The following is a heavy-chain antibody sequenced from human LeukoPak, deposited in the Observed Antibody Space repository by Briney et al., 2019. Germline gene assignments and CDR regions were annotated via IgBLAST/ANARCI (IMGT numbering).Heavy chain of an antibody. CDR3: ARTYSSGSYYREYYFDY. CDR2: ISGSGGNT. J-gene: IGHJ4*02. D-gene: IGHD1-26*01. Sequence: GGSLRLSCAASGFTFSSYAMSWVRQAPGKGLEWVSAISGSGGNTYYADSVKGRYTISRDNSKNTLYLQMNSLRAEDTAVYYCARTYSSGSYYREYYFDYWGQGTLVTVSS. CDR1: GFTFSSYA. V-gene: IGHV3-23*01.